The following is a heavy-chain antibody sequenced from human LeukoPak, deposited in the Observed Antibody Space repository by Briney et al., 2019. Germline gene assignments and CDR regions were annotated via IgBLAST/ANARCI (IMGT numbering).Heavy chain of an antibody. D-gene: IGHD3-10*01. CDR1: GGSISSYY. CDR2: IYNIGSN. V-gene: IGHV4-59*01. J-gene: IGHJ5*01. CDR3: AGGGGWFDS. Sequence: SETLSLTCTVSGGSISSYYSSWIRQPPGKGLEWIGNIYNIGSNNYNPSLKSRVTISVDTSKTQFSLKLRSLTAADTAVYYCAGGGGWFDSWGQGTLVTVSS.